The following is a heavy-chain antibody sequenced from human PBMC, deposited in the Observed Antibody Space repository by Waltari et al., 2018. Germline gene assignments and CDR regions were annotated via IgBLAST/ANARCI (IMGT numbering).Heavy chain of an antibody. D-gene: IGHD7-27*01. V-gene: IGHV3-21*01. CDR1: QFSISTSN. J-gene: IGHJ4*02. Sequence: EVQLVESGGGLAKPGGSLRLSGVASQFSISTSNMNWVRQAPGKGLEWVASISSDSNYIHYADSVKGRFTISRDNAKNSLYLQMNSLRAEDTAVYYCATGGWGFYFDYWGQGTLVTVSS. CDR3: ATGGWGFYFDY. CDR2: ISSDSNYI.